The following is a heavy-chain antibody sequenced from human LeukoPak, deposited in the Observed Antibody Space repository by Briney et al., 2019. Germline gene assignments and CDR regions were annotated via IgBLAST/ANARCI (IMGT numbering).Heavy chain of an antibody. Sequence: SETLSLTCAVYSGSFSGYYWTWFRQPPGKGLEWIGEFNHSWGAKYNPSFKSRVTISVDTSNNHLSLSLNSVTAADTAVYYCAASLWFGIYPDYWGQGSLVTVSS. CDR3: AASLWFGIYPDY. CDR1: SGSFSGYY. V-gene: IGHV4-34*01. J-gene: IGHJ4*02. D-gene: IGHD3-10*01. CDR2: FNHSWGA.